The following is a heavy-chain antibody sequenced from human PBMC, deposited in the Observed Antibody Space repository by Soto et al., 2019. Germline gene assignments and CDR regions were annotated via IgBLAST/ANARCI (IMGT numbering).Heavy chain of an antibody. J-gene: IGHJ4*02. CDR3: AREARDFWSGYYPPHFDY. Sequence: QVQLVQSGAEVKKPGASVKVSCKASGYTFTSYGISWVRQAPGQGLEWMGWISAYNGNTNYAQKLQGRVTMTTDTSTSTAYMELRSLGSDDTAVFSCAREARDFWSGYYPPHFDYWGQGTLVTVSS. CDR1: GYTFTSYG. D-gene: IGHD3-3*01. CDR2: ISAYNGNT. V-gene: IGHV1-18*01.